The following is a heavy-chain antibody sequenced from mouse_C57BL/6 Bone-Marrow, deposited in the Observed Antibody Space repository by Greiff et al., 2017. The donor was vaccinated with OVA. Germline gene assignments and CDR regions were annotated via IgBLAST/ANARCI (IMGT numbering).Heavy chain of an antibody. V-gene: IGHV1-64*01. D-gene: IGHD2-4*01. CDR2: IHPNSGST. J-gene: IGHJ3*01. CDR3: ARDDYDWFAY. Sequence: QVQLQQPGAELVKPGASVKLSCKASGYTFTSYWMHWVKQRPGQGLEWIGVIHPNSGSTNYNEKFKSKATLTADKSSSTAYMELRSLTSEDSAVYFCARDDYDWFAYWGQGTLVTVSA. CDR1: GYTFTSYW.